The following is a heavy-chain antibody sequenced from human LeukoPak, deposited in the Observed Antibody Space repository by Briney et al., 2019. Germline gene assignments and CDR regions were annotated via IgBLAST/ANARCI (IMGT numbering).Heavy chain of an antibody. Sequence: PSETLSLTCAVYGGSFSGYYWSWIRQPPGKGLEWIGEINHSGSTNYNPSLKSRVTISIDTSKNQFSLKLSSVTAADTAVYYCARLRPSYTYSYADFWGQGTLVTVS. D-gene: IGHD5-18*01. CDR2: INHSGST. J-gene: IGHJ4*02. CDR3: ARLRPSYTYSYADF. V-gene: IGHV4-34*01. CDR1: GGSFSGYY.